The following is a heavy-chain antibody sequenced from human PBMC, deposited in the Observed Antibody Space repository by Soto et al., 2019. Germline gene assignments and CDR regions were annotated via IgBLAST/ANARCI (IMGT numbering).Heavy chain of an antibody. CDR3: ARVGLLVRGIRVNYFTY. Sequence: QVQLVQSGAEVRKPGASVKVSCKASGYTFTDYFLHWVRQAPGQGLEWMGWINPNSGGTTYAQKFQGRVTMTRDTSITTASMEVNRLQSDDTAVYYCARVGLLVRGIRVNYFTYWGQGTLVTASS. J-gene: IGHJ4*02. CDR1: GYTFTDYF. CDR2: INPNSGGT. D-gene: IGHD3-10*01. V-gene: IGHV1-2*02.